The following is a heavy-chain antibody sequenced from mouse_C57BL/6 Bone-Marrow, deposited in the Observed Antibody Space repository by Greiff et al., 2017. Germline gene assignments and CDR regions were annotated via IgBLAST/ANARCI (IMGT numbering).Heavy chain of an antibody. J-gene: IGHJ1*03. CDR3: PILRYPWYIDV. V-gene: IGHV1-81*01. CDR1: GYTFTSYG. D-gene: IGHD1-1*01. Sequence: QVQLKESGAELARPGASVKLSCKASGYTFTSYGISWVKQRTGQGLEWIGEIYPRSGNTYYNEKFKGKATLTADKSSSTAYMELRSLTSEDSAVYFCPILRYPWYIDVWGTGTTVTVSS. CDR2: IYPRSGNT.